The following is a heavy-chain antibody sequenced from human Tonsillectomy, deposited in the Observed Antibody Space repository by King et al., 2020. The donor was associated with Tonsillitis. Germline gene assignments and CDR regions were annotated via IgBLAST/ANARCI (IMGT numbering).Heavy chain of an antibody. CDR1: GFTFSDYY. D-gene: IGHD6-19*01. CDR3: ARSREQWLATSAFDI. CDR2: ISTSSGYT. Sequence: QLVQSGGGLVKLGGSLRLSCAASGFTFSDYYMTWIRQAPGKGLEWVSYISTSSGYTNYADSVKGRFTISRDIAKNSLYLQMNSLRADDTAVYYCARSREQWLATSAFDIWGQGTMVTVSS. V-gene: IGHV3-11*05. J-gene: IGHJ3*02.